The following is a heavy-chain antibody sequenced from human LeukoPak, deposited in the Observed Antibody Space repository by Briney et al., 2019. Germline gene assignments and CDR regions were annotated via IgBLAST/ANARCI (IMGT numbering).Heavy chain of an antibody. CDR2: ISGSGGST. Sequence: GGSLRLSCAASGFTFSSYAMSWVRQAPGKGLEWVSAISGSGGSTYHADSVKGRFTISRDSSKNTLYLQMNSLRAEDTAVYYCAKDHPFDYYYDSSGYFLYWGQGTLVTVSS. CDR3: AKDHPFDYYYDSSGYFLY. J-gene: IGHJ4*02. D-gene: IGHD3-22*01. CDR1: GFTFSSYA. V-gene: IGHV3-23*01.